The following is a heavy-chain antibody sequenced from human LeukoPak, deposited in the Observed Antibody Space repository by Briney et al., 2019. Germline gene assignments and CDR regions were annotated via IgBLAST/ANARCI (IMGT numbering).Heavy chain of an antibody. CDR2: INPNSGGT. CDR3: ARDDPRIVVVVAANYSGDY. J-gene: IGHJ4*02. D-gene: IGHD2-15*01. CDR1: GYTFTGYY. V-gene: IGHV1-2*02. Sequence: ASVKVSCKASGYTFTGYYMHWVRQAPGQGLEWMGWINPNSGGTNYAQKFQGRVTMTRDTSISTAYMELSRLRSDDTAVYYCARDDPRIVVVVAANYSGDYWGQGTLVTVSS.